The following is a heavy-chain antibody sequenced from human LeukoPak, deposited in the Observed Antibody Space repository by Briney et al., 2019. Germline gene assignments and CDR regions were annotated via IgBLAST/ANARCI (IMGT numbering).Heavy chain of an antibody. CDR2: IYYTGST. J-gene: IGHJ4*01. CDR1: GGSIRTYY. Sequence: SETLSLTCTVSGGSIRTYYWSWIRQPPGKRLEWIGYIYYTGSTNYNPSLKSRVTISVDTSKNQFSLKLSSVTAADTAVYYCSRVPPTYCGGDCYVFDYWGQEPWSPSPQ. D-gene: IGHD2-21*02. CDR3: SRVPPTYCGGDCYVFDY. V-gene: IGHV4-59*01.